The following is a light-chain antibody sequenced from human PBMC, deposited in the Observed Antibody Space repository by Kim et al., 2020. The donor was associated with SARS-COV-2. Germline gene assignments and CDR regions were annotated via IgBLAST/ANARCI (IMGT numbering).Light chain of an antibody. CDR2: GKN. CDR3: NSRDSSGNQV. J-gene: IGLJ3*02. CDR1: SLRSYY. Sequence: VALGQKARITCQGDSLRSYYASWYQQKPGQAPVLVIYGKNNRPSGIPDRFSGSSAGNTASLTITGAQAEDEADYYCNSRDSSGNQVFGGGTQLTVL. V-gene: IGLV3-19*01.